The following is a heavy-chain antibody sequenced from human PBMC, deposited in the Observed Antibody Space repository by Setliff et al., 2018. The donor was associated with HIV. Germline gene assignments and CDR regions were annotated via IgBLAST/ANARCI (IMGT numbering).Heavy chain of an antibody. D-gene: IGHD3-16*02. CDR2: VFYSGRT. Sequence: KPSETLSLTCSVSGASVSRSFYYWGWIRQSPREGLEWIASVFYSGRTYYNPSLKSRATISVDASKNQFSLRLISVTAADTAIYYCALLYPYRGYLGYWGQGTLVTVSS. CDR1: GASVSRSFYY. V-gene: IGHV4-39*01. J-gene: IGHJ4*02. CDR3: ALLYPYRGYLGY.